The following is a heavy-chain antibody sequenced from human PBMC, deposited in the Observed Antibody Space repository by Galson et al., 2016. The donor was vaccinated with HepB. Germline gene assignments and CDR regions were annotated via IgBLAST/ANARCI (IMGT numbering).Heavy chain of an antibody. CDR2: IYHSGST. D-gene: IGHD6-19*01. CDR3: ARDGSGGWYGCHYGMDV. J-gene: IGHJ6*02. CDR1: GGSISYYY. Sequence: SETLSLTCTVSGGSISYYYWSWIRQPPGKGLEWIGYIYHSGSTNYNPSLKSRVTISVDTPKNKFSLKLSSVTAADTGVYYCARDGSGGWYGCHYGMDVWGQGTTVTVSS. V-gene: IGHV4-59*01.